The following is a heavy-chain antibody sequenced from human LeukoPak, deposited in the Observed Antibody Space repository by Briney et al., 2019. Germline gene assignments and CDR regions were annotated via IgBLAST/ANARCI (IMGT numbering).Heavy chain of an antibody. Sequence: SETLSLTCTVSGGSISSSSYYWGWIRQPPGKGLEWIGSIYYSGSTYYNPSLKSRVTISVDTSKNQFSLKLSSVTAADTAVYYCATFPYGDRAFDFWGQGALVTVSS. J-gene: IGHJ4*02. CDR1: GGSISSSSYY. V-gene: IGHV4-39*01. D-gene: IGHD4-17*01. CDR2: IYYSGST. CDR3: ATFPYGDRAFDF.